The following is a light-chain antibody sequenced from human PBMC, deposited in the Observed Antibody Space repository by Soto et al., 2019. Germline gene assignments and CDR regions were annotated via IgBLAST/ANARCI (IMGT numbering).Light chain of an antibody. J-gene: IGKJ3*01. Sequence: IVMTQSPDTLSGSPGEGATLSCRASQRISTNLAWYQQRPGQAPRLLIYDASTRATGIPARFSGSGSGTEFTLTISSLQSEDSAVYYCQQSHNRPSFGPGTKVDIK. CDR2: DAS. CDR3: QQSHNRPS. CDR1: QRISTN. V-gene: IGKV3D-15*01.